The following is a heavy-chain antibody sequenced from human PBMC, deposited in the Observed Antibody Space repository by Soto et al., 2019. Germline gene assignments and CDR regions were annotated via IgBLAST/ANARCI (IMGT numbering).Heavy chain of an antibody. D-gene: IGHD3-16*01. Sequence: PSETLSLTCTVSGGSISSYYWSWIRQPPGKGLEWIGYIYYSGSTNYNPSLKSRVTISVDTSKNQFSLKLSSVTAADTAVYYCARDRNPGERVSPFDPWGQGTLVTVSS. CDR2: IYYSGST. CDR1: GGSISSYY. CDR3: ARDRNPGERVSPFDP. V-gene: IGHV4-59*01. J-gene: IGHJ5*02.